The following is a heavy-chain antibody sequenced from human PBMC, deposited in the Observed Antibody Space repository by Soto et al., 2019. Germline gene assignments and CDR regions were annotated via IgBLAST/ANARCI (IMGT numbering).Heavy chain of an antibody. CDR3: ARARLRAVYAFDF. Sequence: LSLTCTLSGVSITSGAYYWTWVRQHPGKGLEWIGYIYYNGNTYFSPSPKSRLTISIDTSKNQFSLKLSSVTAADTAMYYCARARLRAVYAFDFWGQGTMVTVSS. CDR2: IYYNGNT. D-gene: IGHD4-17*01. CDR1: GVSITSGAYY. J-gene: IGHJ3*01. V-gene: IGHV4-31*03.